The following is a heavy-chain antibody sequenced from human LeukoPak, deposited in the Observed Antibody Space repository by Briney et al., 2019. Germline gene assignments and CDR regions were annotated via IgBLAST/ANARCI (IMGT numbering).Heavy chain of an antibody. J-gene: IGHJ6*03. D-gene: IGHD3-9*01. CDR1: GGSISSYY. Sequence: PSETLSLTCTVSGGSISSYYWSWIRQPAGKRLEWIGRIYTSGSTNYNPSLKSRVTMSVDTSKNQFSLKLSSVTAADTAVYYCARGGDILTGYRYIDVWGKGTTVTISS. V-gene: IGHV4-4*07. CDR3: ARGGDILTGYRYIDV. CDR2: IYTSGST.